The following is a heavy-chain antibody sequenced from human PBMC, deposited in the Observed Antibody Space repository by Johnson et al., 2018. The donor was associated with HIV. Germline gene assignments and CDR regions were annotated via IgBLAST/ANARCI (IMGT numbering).Heavy chain of an antibody. D-gene: IGHD3-22*01. J-gene: IGHJ3*02. Sequence: MLLVESGGGLVQPGGSLRLSCAASGFTFSSYWMHWVRQAPGKGLVWVSRIDTDGSSTSYADSVNGRFTISRDNAKNTLYLQMNSLRAEDTAVYYCAKDRGYWDAFDIWGQGTKVTVSS. CDR3: AKDRGYWDAFDI. CDR2: IDTDGSST. V-gene: IGHV3-74*01. CDR1: GFTFSSYW.